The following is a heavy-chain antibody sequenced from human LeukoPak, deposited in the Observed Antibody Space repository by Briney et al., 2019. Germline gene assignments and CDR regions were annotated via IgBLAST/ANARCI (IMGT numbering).Heavy chain of an antibody. CDR2: IYYSGST. CDR1: GGSISSGGYY. D-gene: IGHD4-23*01. V-gene: IGHV4-31*03. CDR3: ARVRAVVKLFDY. Sequence: LSETLSLTCTVSGGSISSGGYYWSWIRQHPGKGLEWIGYIYYSGSTYYNPSLKSRVTISVDTSKNQFSLKLSSVTAADTAVYYCARVRAVVKLFDYWGQGTLVTVSS. J-gene: IGHJ4*02.